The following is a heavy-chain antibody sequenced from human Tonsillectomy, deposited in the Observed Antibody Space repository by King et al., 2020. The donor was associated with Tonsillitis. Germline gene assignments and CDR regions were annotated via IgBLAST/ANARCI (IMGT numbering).Heavy chain of an antibody. J-gene: IGHJ4*02. D-gene: IGHD3-22*01. V-gene: IGHV4-38-2*02. Sequence: VQLQESGPGLVKPSETLSLTCAVSGYSISSGYYWGWIRQPPGKGLEWIGSIYHSGSTYYNPSLKSRVTLSVDTSKNQFSLKWSSVTAADTAVYYCARDARYYDSRGYTYFFDYWGQGTLVTVSS. CDR3: ARDARYYDSRGYTYFFDY. CDR2: IYHSGST. CDR1: GYSISSGYY.